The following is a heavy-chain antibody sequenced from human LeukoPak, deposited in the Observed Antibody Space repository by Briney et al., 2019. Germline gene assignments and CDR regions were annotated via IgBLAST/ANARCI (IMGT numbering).Heavy chain of an antibody. J-gene: IGHJ6*03. V-gene: IGHV3-30-3*01. Sequence: PGGSLRLSCAASGFTFSSYAMHWVRQAPGKGPEWVAVISYDGSNKYYADTVKGRFTISRDNSKNTLYLQMNSLRAEDTAVYYCARDGADVGSYYYYYYMDVWGKGTTVTVSS. CDR2: ISYDGSNK. CDR3: ARDGADVGSYYYYYYMDV. CDR1: GFTFSSYA. D-gene: IGHD1-26*01.